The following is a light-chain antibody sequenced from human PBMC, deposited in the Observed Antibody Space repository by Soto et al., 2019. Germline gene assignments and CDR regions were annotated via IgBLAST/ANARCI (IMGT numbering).Light chain of an antibody. CDR1: QSVSSSY. J-gene: IGKJ5*01. CDR3: QQRSNWPPIT. V-gene: IGKV3D-20*02. Sequence: EIVLTQSPATLSLSPGERAALSCRASQSVSSSYLAWYQQKPGQAPRLLIYGASNRATGIPDRFSGSGSGTDFTLTISSLEPEDFAVYYCQQRSNWPPITFGQGTRLEI. CDR2: GAS.